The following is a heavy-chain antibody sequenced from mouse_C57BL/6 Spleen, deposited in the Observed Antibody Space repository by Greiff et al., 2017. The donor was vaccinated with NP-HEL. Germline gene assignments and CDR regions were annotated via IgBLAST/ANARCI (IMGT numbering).Heavy chain of an antibody. CDR1: GFTFSSYA. Sequence: EVQVVESGGGLVKPGGSLKLSCAASGFTFSSYAMSWVRQTPEKRLEWVATISDGGSYTYYPDNVKGRFTISRDNAKNNLYLQMSHLKSEDTAMYYCARDHCLLRSPWYFEVWGTGTTVTVAS. CDR2: ISDGGSYT. D-gene: IGHD1-1*01. CDR3: ARDHCLLRSPWYFEV. J-gene: IGHJ1*03. V-gene: IGHV5-4*01.